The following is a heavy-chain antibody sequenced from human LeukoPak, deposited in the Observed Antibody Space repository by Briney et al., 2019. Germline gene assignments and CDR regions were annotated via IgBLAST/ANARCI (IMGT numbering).Heavy chain of an antibody. V-gene: IGHV1-18*01. CDR3: ARELIEYSSSWFDP. D-gene: IGHD6-6*01. CDR1: GYTFTTYG. J-gene: IGHJ5*02. Sequence: GASVKVSCKASGYTFTTYGISWVRQAPGQGLEWMGWISAYNGDTNYAQKLQGRVTMTTDTSTSTAYMELRRLRSDDTAVYYCARELIEYSSSWFDPWGQGTLVTVSS. CDR2: ISAYNGDT.